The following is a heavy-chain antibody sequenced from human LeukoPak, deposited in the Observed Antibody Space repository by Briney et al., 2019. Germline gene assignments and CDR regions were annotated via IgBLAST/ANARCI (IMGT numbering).Heavy chain of an antibody. CDR2: IYHDDSDT. D-gene: IGHD3-22*01. CDR3: ARHYRYYYDSSDYYYGASGAFDI. J-gene: IGHJ3*02. Sequence: GASLQISCENSGSMFNNYWIGGGRQLPGKGVEWMGIIYHDDSDTKYSPSFQRQVPISADKSISTAYLHCIGLKPSDTAMYYCARHYRYYYDSSDYYYGASGAFDIWGQGTMVTVSS. CDR1: GSMFNNYW. V-gene: IGHV5-51*01.